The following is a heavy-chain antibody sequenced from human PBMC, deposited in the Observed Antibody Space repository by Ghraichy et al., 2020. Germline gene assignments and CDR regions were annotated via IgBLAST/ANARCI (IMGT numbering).Heavy chain of an antibody. V-gene: IGHV3-43*01. CDR1: GFTFDDYT. D-gene: IGHD4-17*01. CDR2: ISWDGGST. Sequence: SCAASGFTFDDYTMHWVRQAPGKGLEWVSLISWDGGSTYYADSVKGRFTISRDNSKNSLYLQMNSLRTEDTALYYCAKAATVTRPRYYYYYGMDVWGQGTTVTVSS. J-gene: IGHJ6*02. CDR3: AKAATVTRPRYYYYYGMDV.